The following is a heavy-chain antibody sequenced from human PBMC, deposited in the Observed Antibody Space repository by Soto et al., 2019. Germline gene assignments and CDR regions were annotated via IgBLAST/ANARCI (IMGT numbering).Heavy chain of an antibody. Sequence: GGSLRLSCAASGFTFSDYYMSWIRQAPGKGLEWLSYITSSSSYRNYADSVKGRFTISRDNAKNSLYLQMNSLRVEDTAVYYCARGGQTLFSGTHQAGDYWGQGTLVTVSS. CDR2: ITSSSSYR. CDR1: GFTFSDYY. CDR3: ARGGQTLFSGTHQAGDY. D-gene: IGHD1-26*01. J-gene: IGHJ4*02. V-gene: IGHV3-11*06.